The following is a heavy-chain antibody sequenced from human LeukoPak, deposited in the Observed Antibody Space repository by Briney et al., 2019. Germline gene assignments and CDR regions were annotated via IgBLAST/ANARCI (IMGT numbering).Heavy chain of an antibody. D-gene: IGHD2-2*01. CDR1: GGSFSGYY. V-gene: IGHV4-34*01. Sequence: SETLSLTCAVYGGSFSGYYWSWIRHPPGKGLEWIGEINHSVSTNYNPSLKRPVTISVATSKPQFSLQLSSVTAAATAVYYCARRAIEVVPAAMRDYYYYGMDVWGKGTTVTVSS. J-gene: IGHJ6*04. CDR2: INHSVST. CDR3: ARRAIEVVPAAMRDYYYYGMDV.